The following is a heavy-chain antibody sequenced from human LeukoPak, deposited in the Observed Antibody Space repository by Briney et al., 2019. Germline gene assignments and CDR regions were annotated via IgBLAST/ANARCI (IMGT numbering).Heavy chain of an antibody. CDR3: ARVRDFYDNSAYLSNFDS. V-gene: IGHV1-18*01. D-gene: IGHD3-22*01. CDR1: GYTFTACY. Sequence: ASVTVSCKASGYTFTACYISWVRQAPGQGLEWMGWISGYNRKTNYAQKLQGRVIINTDTSPNTPYMEPRSLRSDDAAVYYCARVRDFYDNSAYLSNFDSWGQGTLVTVSS. CDR2: ISGYNRKT. J-gene: IGHJ4*02.